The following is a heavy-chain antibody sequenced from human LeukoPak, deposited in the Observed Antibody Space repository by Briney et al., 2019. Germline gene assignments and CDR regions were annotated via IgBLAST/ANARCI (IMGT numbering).Heavy chain of an antibody. CDR1: GFTFSSYS. CDR3: ARDDSYGYY. CDR2: ISSSGSTI. D-gene: IGHD5-18*01. J-gene: IGHJ4*02. Sequence: GGSLRLSCAASGFTFSSYSMNWVRQAPGKGLEWVSYISSSGSTIYYADSVKGRFTISRDNAKNSLYLQMNSLRAEDTAVYYCARDDSYGYYWGQGTLVTVSS. V-gene: IGHV3-48*04.